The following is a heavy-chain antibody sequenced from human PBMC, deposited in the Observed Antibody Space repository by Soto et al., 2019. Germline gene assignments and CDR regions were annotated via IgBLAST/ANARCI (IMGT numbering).Heavy chain of an antibody. CDR3: ATGAEGFVDWLLSHLRPHFDF. Sequence: QVQLVQSGAEVKKPGASVKVSCRASRYTFTGYYVHWVRQAPGQGLEWMGWINPKNGDTIYAQKFQGRVTMTRDTSNNTANRASSRLGSDDTAVYFCATGAEGFVDWLLSHLRPHFDFWGQGTLVTVSS. D-gene: IGHD3-3*01. CDR2: INPKNGDT. CDR1: RYTFTGYY. J-gene: IGHJ4*02. V-gene: IGHV1-2*02.